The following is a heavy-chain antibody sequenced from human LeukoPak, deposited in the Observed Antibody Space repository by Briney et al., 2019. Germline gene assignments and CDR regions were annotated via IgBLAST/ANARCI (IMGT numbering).Heavy chain of an antibody. CDR2: IYYSGST. CDR1: GGSISSYY. CDR3: ARGRPQNY. V-gene: IGHV4-59*01. J-gene: IGHJ4*02. Sequence: SQTLSLTCTVAGGSISSYYWSGIRQPPGKGREWIGYIYYSGSTNYNPSLKRRVTISVHTSKNQFSLQLSPVTAADTAVYYCARGRPQNYWGQGTLVTVSS.